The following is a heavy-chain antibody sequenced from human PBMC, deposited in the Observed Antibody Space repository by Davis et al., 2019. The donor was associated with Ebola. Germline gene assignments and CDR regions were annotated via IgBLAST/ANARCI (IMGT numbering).Heavy chain of an antibody. V-gene: IGHV3-7*03. CDR2: IKQDGSEK. CDR3: ARDQGPYYGMDV. CDR1: GFTFSGSA. Sequence: GGSLRLSCAASGFTFSGSAMHWVRQAPGKGLEWVANIKQDGSEKYYVDSVKGRFTISRDNAKNSLYLQMNSLRAEDTAVYYCARDQGPYYGMDVWGQGTTVTVSS. J-gene: IGHJ6*02.